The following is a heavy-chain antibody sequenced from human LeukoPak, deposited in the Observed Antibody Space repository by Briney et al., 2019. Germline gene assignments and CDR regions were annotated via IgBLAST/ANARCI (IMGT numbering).Heavy chain of an antibody. V-gene: IGHV1-2*02. J-gene: IGHJ5*02. CDR3: ARVVDSSSWFPNWFDP. CDR2: INPNSGGT. D-gene: IGHD6-13*01. Sequence: ASVKVSCKASGYTFTGYYMHWVRQAPGQGLEWMGWINPNSGGTNYAQKFQGRVTMTRNTSISTAYMELSSLRSEDTAVYYCARVVDSSSWFPNWFDPWGQGTLVTVSS. CDR1: GYTFTGYY.